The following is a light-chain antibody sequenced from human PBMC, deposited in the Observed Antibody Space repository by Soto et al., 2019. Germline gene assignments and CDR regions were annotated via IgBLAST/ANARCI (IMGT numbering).Light chain of an antibody. CDR1: SSDVGGYNY. CDR2: DVS. Sequence: QSALTQPASVSGSPGQSITISCTGTSSDVGGYNYVSGYQQHPGKAPKLMIYDVSNRPSGVSNRFSGSKSGNTASLTISGLQAEDEADYYCSSYTSSSTLNVVFGGGTKVTVL. V-gene: IGLV2-14*01. CDR3: SSYTSSSTLNVV. J-gene: IGLJ2*01.